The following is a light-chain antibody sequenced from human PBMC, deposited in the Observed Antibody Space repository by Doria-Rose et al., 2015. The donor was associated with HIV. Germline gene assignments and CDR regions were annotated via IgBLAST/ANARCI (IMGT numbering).Light chain of an antibody. V-gene: IGLV1-51*02. J-gene: IGLJ2*01. CDR1: SANIGKNY. CDR3: GTWDSSLSSVV. CDR2: ENN. Sequence: QSVVTQPPSVSAAPGQKVTISCSGSSANIGKNYVSWYQQLPGTAPKLVIYENNRRPSGIPDRFSGSKSGTSATLGITGLQTGDEADYYCGTWDSSLSSVVFGGGTELTVL.